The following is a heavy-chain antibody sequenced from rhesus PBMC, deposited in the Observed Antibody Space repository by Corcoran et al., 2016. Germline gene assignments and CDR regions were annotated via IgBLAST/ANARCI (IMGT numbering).Heavy chain of an antibody. V-gene: IGHV1-111*02. Sequence: EVQLVQSGAEVKKPGASVKISCKASGYTFTDYYLHWVRQAPGKGLEWMGRVDPEDGEAIHAQKFQDRVNITADTSTDTAYMELSSLRSEDTAVYYWATYWTGSGCYFDYWGQGVLVTVSS. CDR2: VDPEDGEA. J-gene: IGHJ4*01. D-gene: IGHD2-21*01. CDR3: ATYWTGSGCYFDY. CDR1: GYTFTDYY.